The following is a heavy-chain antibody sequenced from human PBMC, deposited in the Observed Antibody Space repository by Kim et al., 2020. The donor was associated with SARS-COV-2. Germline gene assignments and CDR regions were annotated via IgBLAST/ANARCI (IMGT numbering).Heavy chain of an antibody. D-gene: IGHD3-10*01. J-gene: IGHJ4*02. Sequence: SNSSYRYCADSVEGRFTIPRDNAKNSLYLQMNSLRAEDTAVYYCARDSWFGGQGTLVTVSS. V-gene: IGHV3-21*01. CDR3: ARDSWF. CDR2: SNSSYR.